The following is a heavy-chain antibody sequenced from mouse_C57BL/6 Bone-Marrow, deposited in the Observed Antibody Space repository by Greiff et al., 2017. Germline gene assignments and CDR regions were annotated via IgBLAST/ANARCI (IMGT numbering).Heavy chain of an antibody. V-gene: IGHV4-1*01. CDR1: GIDFSRYW. J-gene: IGHJ1*03. D-gene: IGHD1-1*01. CDR3: ASYYYGSSYDWYFDV. Sequence: EVQLVESGGGLVQPGGSLKLSCAASGIDFSRYWMSWVRRAPGTGLEWIGEINPDSSTINYAPSLKDKFIISRDNAKNTLYLQMSKVRSEDTALYYCASYYYGSSYDWYFDVWGTGTTVTVSS. CDR2: INPDSSTI.